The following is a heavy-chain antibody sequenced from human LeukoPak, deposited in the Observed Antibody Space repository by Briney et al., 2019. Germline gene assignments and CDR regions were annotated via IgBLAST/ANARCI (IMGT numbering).Heavy chain of an antibody. J-gene: IGHJ6*02. CDR3: ARTRIQLWSVYGMDV. CDR2: IYYSGST. CDR1: GGSISSYY. Sequence: KPSETLSLTCTVSGGSISSYYWSWIRQPPGKGLEWIGYIYYSGSTNYNPSLKSRVTISVDTSKNQFSLKLSSVTAADTAVYYCARTRIQLWSVYGMDVRGQGTTVTVSS. V-gene: IGHV4-59*08. D-gene: IGHD5-18*01.